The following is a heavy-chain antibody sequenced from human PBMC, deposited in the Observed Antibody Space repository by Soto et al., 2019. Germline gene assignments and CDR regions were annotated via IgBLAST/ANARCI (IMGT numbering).Heavy chain of an antibody. Sequence: EVQLVESGGGLVQPGGSLRLSCAASGFTFSSYWMHWVRQAPGKGLVWVSRINSDGSSTSYADSVKGRFTIPRDNAKKTLDLQMNSLRDEDTAVYYCARAYLELPVGWGQGTLVTVSS. CDR1: GFTFSSYW. V-gene: IGHV3-74*01. D-gene: IGHD1-7*01. J-gene: IGHJ4*02. CDR3: ARAYLELPVG. CDR2: INSDGSST.